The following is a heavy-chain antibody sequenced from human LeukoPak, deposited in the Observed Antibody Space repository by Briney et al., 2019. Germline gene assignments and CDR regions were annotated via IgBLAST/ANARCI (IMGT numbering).Heavy chain of an antibody. V-gene: IGHV4-59*01. CDR2: IYNSGNT. D-gene: IGHD5-24*01. Sequence: SQTLSLTCSVSGGSISSYYWSWIRQSPENGLEWIGYIYNSGNTNYNLFLKSRVTISADTSKNQFSLKLTSVTAADTAVYYCARYRGTYGYYFDYWGQGKLVIVSS. CDR3: ARYRGTYGYYFDY. CDR1: GGSISSYY. J-gene: IGHJ4*02.